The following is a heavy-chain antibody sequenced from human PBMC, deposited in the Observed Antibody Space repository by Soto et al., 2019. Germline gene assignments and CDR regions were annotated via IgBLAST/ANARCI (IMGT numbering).Heavy chain of an antibody. CDR3: AKDREPPYHHYYYGMDV. CDR1: GLTFSSYA. CDR2: ISSNGGST. Sequence: GGSLRLSCSASGLTFSSYAMHWVRQAPGKGLEYVSAISSNGGSTYYADSVKGRFTISRDNSKNTLYLQMNSLRAEDTAVYYWAKDREPPYHHYYYGMDVWGQGTTVTVSS. J-gene: IGHJ6*02. D-gene: IGHD1-1*01. V-gene: IGHV3-64*04.